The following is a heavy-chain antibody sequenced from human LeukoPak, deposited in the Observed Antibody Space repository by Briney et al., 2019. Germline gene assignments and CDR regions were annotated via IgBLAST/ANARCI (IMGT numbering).Heavy chain of an antibody. CDR1: GGTFSSYA. V-gene: IGHV1-24*01. D-gene: IGHD3-9*01. CDR2: FDPEDGET. J-gene: IGHJ4*02. CDR3: AREGILSYFDY. Sequence: ASVKVSCTASGGTFSSYAISWVRQAPGQGLEWMGGFDPEDGETIYAQKFQGRVTMTEDTSTDTAYMELSSLRSEDTAVYYCAREGILSYFDYWGQGTLVTVSS.